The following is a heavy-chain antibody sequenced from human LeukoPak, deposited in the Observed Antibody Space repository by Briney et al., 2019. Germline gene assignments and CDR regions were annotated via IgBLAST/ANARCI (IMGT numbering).Heavy chain of an antibody. J-gene: IGHJ6*02. CDR1: GFTFSSYA. V-gene: IGHV3-23*01. D-gene: IGHD4-4*01. Sequence: GGSLRLSCAASGFTFSSYAMSWVRQAPGKGLEWVSAISGSGGSTYYADSVKGRFTISRDNSKNTLYLQMNSLRAEDTDVYYCAKDLSYSNPSGMDVWGQGTTVTVSS. CDR3: AKDLSYSNPSGMDV. CDR2: ISGSGGST.